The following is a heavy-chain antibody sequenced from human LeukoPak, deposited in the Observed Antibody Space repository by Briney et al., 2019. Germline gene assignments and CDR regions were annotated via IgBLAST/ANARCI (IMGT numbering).Heavy chain of an antibody. Sequence: GGSLRLSCTASGFTVSSSYMTWVRQAPGRGLEWVSLISFSGANTYSADSVKGRFTISRDNSKDTLFLQMNSLRAEDTAIYYCVRDIELSTWGLGTMVTVSS. CDR1: GFTVSSSY. CDR3: VRDIELST. CDR2: ISFSGANT. J-gene: IGHJ3*01. D-gene: IGHD3-16*02. V-gene: IGHV3-53*01.